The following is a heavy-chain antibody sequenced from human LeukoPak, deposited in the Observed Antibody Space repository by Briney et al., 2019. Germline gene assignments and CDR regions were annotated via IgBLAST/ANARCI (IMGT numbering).Heavy chain of an antibody. CDR2: INPNSGGT. D-gene: IGHD3-16*01. CDR1: VYTFTNYY. V-gene: IGHV1-2*02. Sequence: ASVTVSFTSSVYTFTNYYKHWVRQAPGQGLERMGWINPNSGGTYYAQKFQGRVTMTRDTSISTAYMELSRMRSDDTAVYYCARSYGLGGNYFDYWGQGTLVTASS. CDR3: ARSYGLGGNYFDY. J-gene: IGHJ4*02.